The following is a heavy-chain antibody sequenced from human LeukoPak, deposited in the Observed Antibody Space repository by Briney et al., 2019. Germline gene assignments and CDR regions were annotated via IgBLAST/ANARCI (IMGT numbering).Heavy chain of an antibody. V-gene: IGHV3-23*01. D-gene: IGHD3-9*01. J-gene: IGHJ4*02. CDR3: AKWGDYDVLTGYYVPDY. CDR2: ILGSGGRT. Sequence: RGASLRLSCAASGFTFSNYAMSWVRQAPGKGLEWVSAILGSGGRTYYADSVKGRFTVSRDNSKSTLYLQMNSLRAEDTALYYCAKWGDYDVLTGYYVPDYWGQGTLVTVSS. CDR1: GFTFSNYA.